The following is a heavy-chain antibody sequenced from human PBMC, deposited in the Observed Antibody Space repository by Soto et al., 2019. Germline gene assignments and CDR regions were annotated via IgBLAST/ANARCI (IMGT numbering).Heavy chain of an antibody. J-gene: IGHJ6*02. CDR3: AREASPGGNSGGMDV. CDR1: GGSISSGGYY. CDR2: IYYSGST. D-gene: IGHD2-21*02. V-gene: IGHV4-31*03. Sequence: QVQLQESGPGLVKPSQTLSLTCTVSGGSISSGGYYWSWIRQHPGKGLEWIGYIYYSGSTYYNPSRKSRVTISVDTSKNQFSLKLSSVTAADTAVYYCAREASPGGNSGGMDVWGQGTTVTVSS.